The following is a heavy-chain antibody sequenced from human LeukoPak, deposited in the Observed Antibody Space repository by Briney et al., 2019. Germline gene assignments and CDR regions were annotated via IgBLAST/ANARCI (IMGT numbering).Heavy chain of an antibody. D-gene: IGHD3-3*01. J-gene: IGHJ5*02. V-gene: IGHV1-18*01. CDR2: SRAYDGKT. CDR1: GYIFTTYG. CDR3: ARDWEWSPQVDWFDP. Sequence: GASVKLFCKASGYIFTTYGSSWVRQAPGQGLDWVGWSRAYDGKTNYAQKYQGRIPMTTDTSTSTAYMELRSLRSDDTAVYYCARDWEWSPQVDWFDPWGQGTLVTVSS.